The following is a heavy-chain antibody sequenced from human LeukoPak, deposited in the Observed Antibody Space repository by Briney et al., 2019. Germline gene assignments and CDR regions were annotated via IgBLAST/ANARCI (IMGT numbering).Heavy chain of an antibody. CDR1: GYTLTELS. D-gene: IGHD3-22*01. V-gene: IGHV1-24*01. Sequence: GASVKVSCKVSGYTLTELSMHWVRQAPGKGLEWMGGFDPEDGETIYAQKFQGRVTMTEDTSTDTAYMELSSLRSEDTAVYYCATEGRAGYGSIYFDYWGQGTLVTVSS. J-gene: IGHJ4*02. CDR3: ATEGRAGYGSIYFDY. CDR2: FDPEDGET.